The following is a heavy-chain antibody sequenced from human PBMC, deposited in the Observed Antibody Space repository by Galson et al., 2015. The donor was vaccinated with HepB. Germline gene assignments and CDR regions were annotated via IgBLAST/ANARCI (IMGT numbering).Heavy chain of an antibody. D-gene: IGHD2-8*01. CDR3: ARDQSNPGANPNFDY. J-gene: IGHJ4*02. CDR2: IKQDGSEK. CDR1: GFTFSSYW. V-gene: IGHV3-7*03. Sequence: SLRLSCAASGFTFSSYWMSWVRQAPGKGLEWVANIKQDGSEKYYVDSVKGRFTISRDNAKNSLYLQMNSLRAEDTAVYYCARDQSNPGANPNFDYWGQGTLVTVSS.